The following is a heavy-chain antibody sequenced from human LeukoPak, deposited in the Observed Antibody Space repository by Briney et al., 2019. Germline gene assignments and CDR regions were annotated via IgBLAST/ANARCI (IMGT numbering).Heavy chain of an antibody. Sequence: ASETLSLTCTVSGGSISSSTYYWGWIRQAPGKGLEWIGSIYYSGRTYYNPSLKSRVTMSEHTSKHQFSLKLSYVTAADTAVYYCARHRRHYDISPGYYGGPFDVWGQGTMVTVSS. CDR2: IYYSGRT. J-gene: IGHJ3*01. V-gene: IGHV4-39*01. CDR3: ARHRRHYDISPGYYGGPFDV. CDR1: GGSISSSTYY. D-gene: IGHD3-9*01.